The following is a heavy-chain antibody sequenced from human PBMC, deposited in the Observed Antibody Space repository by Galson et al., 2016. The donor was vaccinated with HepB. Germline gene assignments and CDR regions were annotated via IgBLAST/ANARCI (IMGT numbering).Heavy chain of an antibody. J-gene: IGHJ4*02. D-gene: IGHD3-10*01. CDR1: GFPFSSFG. CDR2: VGSGLET. Sequence: SLRLSCAASGFPFSSFGMSWVRQAPGKGLEWVSYVGSGLETYYVGSVKGRFTISRDNSKNTLYLQMNSLSAEDPALYYCAKQRGSPYPVYYFDYWGQGVLVTVSS. CDR3: AKQRGSPYPVYYFDY. V-gene: IGHV3-23*01.